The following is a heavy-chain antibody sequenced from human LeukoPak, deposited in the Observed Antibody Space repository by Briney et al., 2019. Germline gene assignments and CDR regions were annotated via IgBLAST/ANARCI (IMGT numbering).Heavy chain of an antibody. CDR3: ARELATSGFDL. Sequence: GGSLRLSCAASGFAFSSYEMNWVRQAPGKGLEWVSYISTSASRIDYADSVKGRFTISRDNARNSLYLQMDSLRAEDTAVYYCARELATSGFDLWGQGPLVTVSS. D-gene: IGHD6-19*01. CDR2: ISTSASRI. V-gene: IGHV3-48*03. CDR1: GFAFSSYE. J-gene: IGHJ5*02.